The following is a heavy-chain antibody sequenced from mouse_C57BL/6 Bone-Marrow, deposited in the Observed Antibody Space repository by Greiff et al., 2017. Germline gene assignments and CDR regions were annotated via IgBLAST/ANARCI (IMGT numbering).Heavy chain of an antibody. CDR2: INPYNGGT. CDR1: GYTFTDYY. CDR3: ARGGSSRFDY. D-gene: IGHD1-1*01. V-gene: IGHV1-26*01. J-gene: IGHJ2*01. Sequence: EVQLQQSGPELVKPGASVKISCKASGYTFTDYYMNWVKQSHGKSLEWIGDINPYNGGTSYNQKFKGKATLTVDKSSSTAYMELRSLTSEDSAVYYCARGGSSRFDYWGQGTTLTVSS.